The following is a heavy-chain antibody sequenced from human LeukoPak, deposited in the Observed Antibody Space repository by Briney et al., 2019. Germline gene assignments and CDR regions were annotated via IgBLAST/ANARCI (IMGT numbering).Heavy chain of an antibody. Sequence: SETLSLTCSVSGGSIRSYFWSWIRQSAGKGLEHIGRIYTTGSTNYNPSLRSRVTMSVDTSKNQFSLNLKSVNAADTAVYYCARAGYTSTWTFDYWGRGILVTVSS. V-gene: IGHV4-4*07. D-gene: IGHD6-13*01. J-gene: IGHJ4*02. CDR3: ARAGYTSTWTFDY. CDR2: IYTTGST. CDR1: GGSIRSYF.